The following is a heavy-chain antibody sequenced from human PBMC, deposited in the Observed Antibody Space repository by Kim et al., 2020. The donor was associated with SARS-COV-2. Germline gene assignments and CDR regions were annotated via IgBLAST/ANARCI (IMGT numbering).Heavy chain of an antibody. V-gene: IGHV3-74*01. CDR3: TRGYCRGCDCCRLDS. CDR1: GFTFSNYW. CDR2: TDRGGSKT. Sequence: GGSLRLSCAASGFTFSNYWMDWVRQAPEKGLECVGHTDRGGSKTYYADSVRGRFTISRDNAKNSLSLQMNSLRAEDTAMYYCTRGYCRGCDCCRLDSW. D-gene: IGHD2-21*02. J-gene: IGHJ5*01.